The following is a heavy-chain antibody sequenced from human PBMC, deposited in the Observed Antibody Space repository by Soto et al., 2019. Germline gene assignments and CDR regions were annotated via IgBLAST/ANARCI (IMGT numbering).Heavy chain of an antibody. CDR1: GYTFTSYY. J-gene: IGHJ6*02. CDR2: INPSGGST. D-gene: IGHD3-3*01. V-gene: IGHV1-46*01. CDR3: ARDLSVFGVVIPSYYYYGMDV. Sequence: ASVKVSCKASGYTFTSYYMHWVRQAPGQGLEWMGIINPSGGSTSYAQKFQGRVTMTTDTSTSTVYMELSSLRSEDTAVYYCARDLSVFGVVIPSYYYYGMDVWGQGTTVTVSS.